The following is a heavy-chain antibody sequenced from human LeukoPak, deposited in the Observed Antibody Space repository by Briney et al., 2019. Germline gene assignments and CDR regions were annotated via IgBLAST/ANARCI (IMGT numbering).Heavy chain of an antibody. D-gene: IGHD6-13*01. Sequence: GGSLRLSCAASGFTFSSYEMNWVRQAPGKGLEWVSYISTSGDTIYYADSVKGRFTISRDNAKNSLYLQMNSLRAEDTAVYYCAREIAAVYYYYYGMDVWGQGTTVTAYS. CDR2: ISTSGDTI. V-gene: IGHV3-48*03. J-gene: IGHJ6*02. CDR3: AREIAAVYYYYYGMDV. CDR1: GFTFSSYE.